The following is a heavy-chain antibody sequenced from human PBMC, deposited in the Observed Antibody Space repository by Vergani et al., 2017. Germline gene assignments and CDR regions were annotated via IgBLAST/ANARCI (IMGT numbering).Heavy chain of an antibody. V-gene: IGHV4-39*07. CDR1: GGSISSSSSY. CDR3: AREEYSNFDY. Sequence: QLQLQESGPGLVKPSETLSLTCTVSGGSISSSSSYWGWIRQPPGKGLEGIGRIYYSGSTYDNPSLKSRVTISVDTSKNQFSLKLSSVTAAATAVYYCAREEYSNFDYWGQGTLVTVSS. D-gene: IGHD6-6*01. J-gene: IGHJ4*02. CDR2: IYYSGST.